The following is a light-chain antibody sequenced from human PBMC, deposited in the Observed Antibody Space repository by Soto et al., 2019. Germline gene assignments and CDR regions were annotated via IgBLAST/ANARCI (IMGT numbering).Light chain of an antibody. CDR2: DVT. J-gene: IGLJ1*01. CDR3: NSYTGSNDFDD. V-gene: IGLV2-8*01. CDR1: SSDVGGYDL. Sequence: QSALTQPPSASGSPGQSVAISCTGTSSDVGGYDLVSWYQQHPGRAPKLMIYDVTKRPPGVPDRFSGSKSGNTASLTVSGLQAEDEADYYCNSYTGSNDFDDFGTGTKVTV.